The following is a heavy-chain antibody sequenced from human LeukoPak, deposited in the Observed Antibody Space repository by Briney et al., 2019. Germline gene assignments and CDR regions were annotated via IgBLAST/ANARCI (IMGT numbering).Heavy chain of an antibody. V-gene: IGHV1-24*01. CDR1: GYTLSGLS. J-gene: IGHJ6*03. Sequence: ASVKVSCKVSGYTLSGLSVHWVRQAPKGLEWMGSFDPADGGGIYAQKFQGRVTMTEDTSTDTAFMELSSLRSEDTAVYYCAVRGRDIVVFVGSSPKYQKYMDVWGKGTTVTVSS. CDR3: AVRGRDIVVFVGSSPKYQKYMDV. CDR2: FDPADGGG. D-gene: IGHD2-15*01.